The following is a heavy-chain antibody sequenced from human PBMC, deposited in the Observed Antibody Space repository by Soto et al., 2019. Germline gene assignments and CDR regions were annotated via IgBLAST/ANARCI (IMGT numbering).Heavy chain of an antibody. Sequence: QVHLVQSGPEMKKPGASVKVSCKASGYTFSNSAISWVRQAPGQGLEWMGWISAYNGNKNYAQNVQGRVTMTTDTSTSTAYMELRSVRSDDTAVYFCARDVLGVGATPPFDSWGQGTLVIVSS. V-gene: IGHV1-18*01. CDR3: ARDVLGVGATPPFDS. CDR2: ISAYNGNK. CDR1: GYTFSNSA. D-gene: IGHD1-26*01. J-gene: IGHJ4*02.